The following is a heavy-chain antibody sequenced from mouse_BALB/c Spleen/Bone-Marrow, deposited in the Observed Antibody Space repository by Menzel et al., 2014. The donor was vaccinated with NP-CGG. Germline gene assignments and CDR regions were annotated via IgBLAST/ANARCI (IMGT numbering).Heavy chain of an antibody. D-gene: IGHD3-1*01. CDR2: IYPGNGDT. CDR3: ARSSSSGYYAMDY. Sequence: VQLQQSGAELVKPGASVKMSCKASGYTFTSYNMHWVKQTPGQGLEWIGAIYPGNGDTSYNQKFKGKATLTADKSSSTAYMQLSSLTSEDSAVYYCARSSSSGYYAMDYWGQGTSVTVSS. J-gene: IGHJ4*01. V-gene: IGHV1-12*01. CDR1: GYTFTSYN.